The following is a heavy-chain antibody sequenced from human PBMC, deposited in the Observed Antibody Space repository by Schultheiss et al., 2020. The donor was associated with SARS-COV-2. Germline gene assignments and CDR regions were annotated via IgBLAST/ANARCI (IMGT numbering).Heavy chain of an antibody. J-gene: IGHJ6*02. CDR3: ARERRQWELYGVGMDV. CDR2: ISGSGGST. Sequence: GGSLRLSCAASGFTFSAYAMNWVRQAPGKGLEWVTGISGSGGSTYYADSVKGRFTISRDNAKNSLYLQMNSLRAEDTAVYYCARERRQWELYGVGMDVWGQGTTVTVSS. D-gene: IGHD1-26*01. V-gene: IGHV3-23*01. CDR1: GFTFSAYA.